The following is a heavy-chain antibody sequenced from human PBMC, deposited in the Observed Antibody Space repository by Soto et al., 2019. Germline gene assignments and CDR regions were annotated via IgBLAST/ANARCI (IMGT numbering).Heavy chain of an antibody. D-gene: IGHD3-16*01. CDR1: GFTVSSNY. CDR2: IYSGGST. Sequence: EGSLXLSCAASGFTVSSNYMSWVRQAPGKRLEWVSVIYSGGSTYYADSVKGRFTISRHNSKNTLYLQMNSLRAEDTAVYYCARGHDYIWGSYPYCYWGQGTLVTVSS. J-gene: IGHJ4*02. V-gene: IGHV3-53*04. CDR3: ARGHDYIWGSYPYCY.